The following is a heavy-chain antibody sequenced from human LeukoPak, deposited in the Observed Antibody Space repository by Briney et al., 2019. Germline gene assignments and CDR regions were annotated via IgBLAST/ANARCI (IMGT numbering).Heavy chain of an antibody. CDR3: ARRESYDYGDSNWFDP. Sequence: SETLSLTCTVSGYSISSGYYWGWIRQPPGKGLEWIGSIYHSGSTYYNPSLKSRVTISVDTSKNQFSLKLSSVTAADTAVYYCARRESYDYGDSNWFDPWGQGTLVTVSS. J-gene: IGHJ5*02. CDR1: GYSISSGYY. CDR2: IYHSGST. D-gene: IGHD4-17*01. V-gene: IGHV4-38-2*02.